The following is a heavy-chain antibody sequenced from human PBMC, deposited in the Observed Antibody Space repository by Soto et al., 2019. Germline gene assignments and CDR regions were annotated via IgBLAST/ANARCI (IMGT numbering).Heavy chain of an antibody. CDR3: ARDLQGLGYYDSSGYRDAFDI. V-gene: IGHV1-18*01. CDR2: ISAYNGNT. Sequence: GASVKVSCKASGYTFTSYGISWVRQAPGQGLEWMGWISAYNGNTNYAQKLQGRVTMTTDTSTSTAYMELRSLRSDDTAVYYCARDLQGLGYYDSSGYRDAFDIWGQGAMATVSS. J-gene: IGHJ3*02. CDR1: GYTFTSYG. D-gene: IGHD3-22*01.